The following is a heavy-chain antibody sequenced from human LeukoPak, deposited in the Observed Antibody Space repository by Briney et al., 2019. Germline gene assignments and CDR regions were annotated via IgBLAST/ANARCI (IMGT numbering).Heavy chain of an antibody. Sequence: PGGSLRLSCAASGFTFSSYEMNWVRQAPGKGLEWVSYISSSGSTIYYADSVKGRFTISRDNAKNSLYLQMNSLRAEDTAVYYCARVDGDYPMGIDYYYYYMDVWGKGTTVTISS. CDR1: GFTFSSYE. CDR2: ISSSGSTI. CDR3: ARVDGDYPMGIDYYYYYMDV. J-gene: IGHJ6*03. D-gene: IGHD4-17*01. V-gene: IGHV3-48*03.